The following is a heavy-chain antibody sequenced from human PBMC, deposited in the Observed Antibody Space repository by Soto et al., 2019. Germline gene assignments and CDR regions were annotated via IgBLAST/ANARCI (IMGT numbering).Heavy chain of an antibody. CDR3: AKDLGLRRRDYYYYYGMDV. CDR2: ISYDGSNK. J-gene: IGHJ6*02. Sequence: PVGSLRLSCAASGFTFSSYGMHWVRQAPGKGLEWVAVISYDGSNKYYADSVKGRFTISRDNSKNTLYLQMNSLRADDTAVYYCAKDLGLRRRDYYYYYGMDVWGQGTTVTVSS. V-gene: IGHV3-30*18. D-gene: IGHD4-17*01. CDR1: GFTFSSYG.